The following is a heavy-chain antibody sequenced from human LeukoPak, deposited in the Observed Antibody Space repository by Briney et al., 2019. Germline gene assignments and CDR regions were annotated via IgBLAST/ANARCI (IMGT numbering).Heavy chain of an antibody. CDR2: ISSGGDST. CDR1: GFTFSNSA. Sequence: GGSLRLSCAASGFTFSNSAMSWVRQAPATGLERVSVISSGGDSTYYADSVKGRFTISRDKSKNTVSLQMNSLIAEDTAVYYCAKGWYYYDIGGQGTLVTVSS. J-gene: IGHJ4*02. D-gene: IGHD3-22*01. CDR3: AKGWYYYDI. V-gene: IGHV3-23*01.